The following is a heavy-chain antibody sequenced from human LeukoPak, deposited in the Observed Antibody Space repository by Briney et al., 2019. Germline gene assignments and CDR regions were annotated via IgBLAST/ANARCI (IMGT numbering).Heavy chain of an antibody. V-gene: IGHV5-51*01. Sequence: GEPLKISCKVSVYSFTSYWIGWVRQMPGKGLEYMGIIYPGDSETRYSPSFKGQVTISADKSISTAYLQWSSLKASDTAMYYCARHVGVTTEFDYWGQGTLVTVSS. D-gene: IGHD3-3*01. CDR1: VYSFTSYW. CDR2: IYPGDSET. CDR3: ARHVGVTTEFDY. J-gene: IGHJ4*02.